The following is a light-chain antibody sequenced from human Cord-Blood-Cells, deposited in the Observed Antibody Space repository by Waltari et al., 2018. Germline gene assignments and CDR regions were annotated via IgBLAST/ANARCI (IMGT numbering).Light chain of an antibody. Sequence: SYELTQPPSVSVSPGQTASITCSGDQLGDKYACWYQQKPGQSPVLVIYQDSKRPSGIPGRFSGSNSGNTATLTISGTQAMDEADYYGQAWDSSNVVFGGGTKLTVL. CDR1: QLGDKY. J-gene: IGLJ2*01. CDR2: QDS. V-gene: IGLV3-1*01. CDR3: QAWDSSNVV.